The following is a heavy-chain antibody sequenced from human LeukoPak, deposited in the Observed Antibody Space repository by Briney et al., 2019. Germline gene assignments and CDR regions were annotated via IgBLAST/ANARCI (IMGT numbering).Heavy chain of an antibody. V-gene: IGHV1-58*01. CDR2: IVVGSGNT. D-gene: IGHD6-13*01. J-gene: IGHJ4*02. Sequence: ASVKVSCKASGFTFTSSAVQWVRQARGQRLEWIGWIVVGSGNTNYAQKFQERVTITRDMSTSTAYMELSSLRAEDTAVYYCARDRQYSSSWIDYWGQGTLVTVSS. CDR1: GFTFTSSA. CDR3: ARDRQYSSSWIDY.